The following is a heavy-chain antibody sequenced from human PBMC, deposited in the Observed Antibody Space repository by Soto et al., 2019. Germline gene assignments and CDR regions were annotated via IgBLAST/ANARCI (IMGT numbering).Heavy chain of an antibody. J-gene: IGHJ5*02. CDR1: GGSISSSSYY. CDR2: IYYSGST. CDR3: ARDGNYDFWSGYLRFDP. V-gene: IGHV4-39*01. Sequence: QLQLQESGPGLVKPSETLSLTCTVSGGSISSSSYYWGWIRQPPGKGLEWIGSIYYSGSTYYNPSLKSRVTISVDTSKNQFSLKLSSVTAADTAVYYCARDGNYDFWSGYLRFDPWGQGTLVTVSS. D-gene: IGHD3-3*01.